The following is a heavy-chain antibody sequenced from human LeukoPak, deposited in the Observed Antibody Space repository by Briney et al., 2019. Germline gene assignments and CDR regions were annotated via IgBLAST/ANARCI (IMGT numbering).Heavy chain of an antibody. CDR1: GFTFSRFG. J-gene: IGHJ4*02. V-gene: IGHV3-30*18. CDR3: AKDRYSIGTRYFDY. Sequence: GGSLRLSCAASGFTFSRFGTRWVRHAPGKGRGWVAAISYDGSNKYHADSLKGRFNNSRDNSKNTLYLQMNSLRAEDTGVYYCAKDRYSIGTRYFDYWGQGTMVTVSS. D-gene: IGHD5-18*01. CDR2: ISYDGSNK.